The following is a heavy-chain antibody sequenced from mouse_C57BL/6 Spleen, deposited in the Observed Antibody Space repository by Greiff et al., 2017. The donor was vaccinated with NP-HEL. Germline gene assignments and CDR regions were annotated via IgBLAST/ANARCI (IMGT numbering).Heavy chain of an antibody. V-gene: IGHV5-4*01. CDR2: ISDGGSYT. CDR1: GFTFSSYA. Sequence: EVMLVESGGGLVKPGGSLKLSCAASGFTFSSYAMSWVRQTPEKRLEWVATISDGGSYTYYPDNVKGRFTISRENAKNNLYLQMSHLKSEDTAMYYCARDGYWGQGTTLTVSS. CDR3: ARDGY. J-gene: IGHJ2*01.